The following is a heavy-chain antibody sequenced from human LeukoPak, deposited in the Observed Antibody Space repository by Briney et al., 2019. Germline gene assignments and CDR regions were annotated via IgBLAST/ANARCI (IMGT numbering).Heavy chain of an antibody. J-gene: IGHJ4*02. Sequence: SETLSLTCSVSGGSISIYYWSWVRQPPGKGLEWIGYIYNSGSTNYNPSLKSRVTISVDTSKNQFSLKLTSVTAAVTAVYYCVRDRELTYWGQGTLVTVSS. V-gene: IGHV4-59*03. CDR2: IYNSGST. D-gene: IGHD1-26*01. CDR3: VRDRELTY. CDR1: GGSISIYY.